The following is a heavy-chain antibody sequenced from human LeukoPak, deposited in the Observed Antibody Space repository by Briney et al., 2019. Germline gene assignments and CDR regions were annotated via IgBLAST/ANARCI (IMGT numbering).Heavy chain of an antibody. CDR3: ARGTQHGNLDY. D-gene: IGHD1-14*01. CDR1: GYTFTSYD. V-gene: IGHV1-8*01. Sequence: SVKVSCKASGYTFTSYDINWVRQATGQGLEWMGWMSSNSGNSGYAQKLQGRVTMTRNTSISTAYMELSSLGSEDTAVYYCARGTQHGNLDYWGQGTLVTVSS. J-gene: IGHJ4*02. CDR2: MSSNSGNS.